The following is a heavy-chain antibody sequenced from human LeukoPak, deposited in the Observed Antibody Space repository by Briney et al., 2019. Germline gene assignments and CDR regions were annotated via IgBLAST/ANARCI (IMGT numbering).Heavy chain of an antibody. CDR3: ARVVAAAGTDWFDS. V-gene: IGHV3-20*04. CDR1: GFTFDDYG. Sequence: GGSLRLSCAASGFTFDDYGMSWVRQAPGKGLEWVSGINWNGGSTGYADSVKGRFTISRDNAKNSLYLQMNSLRAEDTALYSCARVVAAAGTDWFDSWGQGTLVTVS. D-gene: IGHD6-13*01. CDR2: INWNGGST. J-gene: IGHJ5*01.